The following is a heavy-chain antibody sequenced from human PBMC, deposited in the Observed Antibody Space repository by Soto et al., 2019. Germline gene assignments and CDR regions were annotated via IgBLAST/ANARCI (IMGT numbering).Heavy chain of an antibody. Sequence: GGSLRLSCAASGYTFSHCWMHWVRQAPGKGLVWVSRVNPDGTITTYADSVRGRFTVSRDNAKNALYLQMNSLRAEDTAMYHCARDGDVNTGFGKDYWGQGTLVTVSS. CDR1: GYTFSHCW. V-gene: IGHV3-74*01. D-gene: IGHD3-16*01. CDR2: VNPDGTIT. CDR3: ARDGDVNTGFGKDY. J-gene: IGHJ4*02.